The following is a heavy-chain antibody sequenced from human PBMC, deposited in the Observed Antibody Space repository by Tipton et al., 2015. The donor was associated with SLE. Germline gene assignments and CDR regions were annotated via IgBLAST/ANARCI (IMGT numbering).Heavy chain of an antibody. CDR1: GFTFSSYS. CDR2: ISSSSSYI. V-gene: IGHV3-21*03. Sequence: QLVQSGGGLVKPGGSLRLSCAASGFTFSSYSMNWVRQAPGKGLEWVSSISSSSSYIYYADSVKGRFTISRDNAKNSLYLQMNSLRAEDTAVYYCARDRRVPAATSRGYYYGMDVWGQGTTVTVSS. J-gene: IGHJ6*02. CDR3: ARDRRVPAATSRGYYYGMDV. D-gene: IGHD2-2*01.